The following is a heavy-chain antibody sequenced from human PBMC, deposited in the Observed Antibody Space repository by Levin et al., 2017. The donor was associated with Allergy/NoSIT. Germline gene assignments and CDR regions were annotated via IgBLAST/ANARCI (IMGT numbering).Heavy chain of an antibody. CDR1: GLTLRNNY. CDR3: ARDLLAYYYMDV. Sequence: PGGSLRLSCAASGLTLRNNYMNWVRQAPGKGLEWVSLTSSGGNTFYADSVKGRFTVSRDNSKNTLYLQMSSLRAEDSAIYYCARDLLAYYYMDVWGKGTTVTVS. CDR2: TSSGGNT. J-gene: IGHJ6*03. V-gene: IGHV3-66*02.